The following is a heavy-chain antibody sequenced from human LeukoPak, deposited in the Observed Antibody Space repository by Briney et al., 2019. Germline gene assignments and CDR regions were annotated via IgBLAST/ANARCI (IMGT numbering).Heavy chain of an antibody. CDR1: GFTFSNAW. CDR2: IKSKTDGETT. CDR3: TTDWVVTAEDY. J-gene: IGHJ4*02. V-gene: IGHV3-15*01. D-gene: IGHD2-2*01. Sequence: PGGSLRLSCAASGFTFSNAWMSWVRQAPGKGLEWVGRIKSKTDGETTDYAAPVKGRFTISRDDSKNTLYLQMNSLKTEDTAVYYCTTDWVVTAEDYWGQGTLVTVSS.